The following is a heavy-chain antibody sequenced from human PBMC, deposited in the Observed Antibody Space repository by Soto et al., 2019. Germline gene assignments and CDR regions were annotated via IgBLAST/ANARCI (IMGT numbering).Heavy chain of an antibody. CDR2: ISYDGSNK. J-gene: IGHJ5*02. CDR1: GFTFSSYA. Sequence: PVGSLRLSCAASGFTFSSYAMHWVRQAPGKGLEWVAVISYDGSNKYYADSVKGRFTISRDNSKNTLYLQMNSLRAEDTAVYYCARGRSIAAPFDPWGQRTLVTVSS. D-gene: IGHD6-6*01. V-gene: IGHV3-30-3*01. CDR3: ARGRSIAAPFDP.